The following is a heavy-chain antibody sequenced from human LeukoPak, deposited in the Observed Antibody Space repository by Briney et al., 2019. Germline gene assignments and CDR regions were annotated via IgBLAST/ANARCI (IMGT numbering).Heavy chain of an antibody. CDR3: ARGVRPYYYGSGSYRGFDP. V-gene: IGHV1-8*01. Sequence: ASVKVSCKASGYTFTSYDINWVRQATGQGLKWMGWMNPNSGNTGYAQKFQGRVTMTRNTSISTAYMELSSLRSEDTAVYYCARGVRPYYYGSGSYRGFDPWGQGTLVTVSS. D-gene: IGHD3-10*01. CDR2: MNPNSGNT. CDR1: GYTFTSYD. J-gene: IGHJ5*02.